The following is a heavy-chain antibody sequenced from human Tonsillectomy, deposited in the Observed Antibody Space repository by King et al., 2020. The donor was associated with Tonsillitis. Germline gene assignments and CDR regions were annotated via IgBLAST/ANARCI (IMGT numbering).Heavy chain of an antibody. CDR2: ITSSGTYT. V-gene: IGHV3-21*01. J-gene: IGHJ4*02. CDR1: GFSFSYYG. CDR3: ARRAPSSVISDNYFDY. Sequence: VQLVESGGGLVKPGGSLRLSCAASGFSFSYYGMNWVRQAPGKGLDWVSSITSSGTYTYYADSVRGRFTVSRDNARGLIFLEMNSLRAEDTAVYYCARRAPSSVISDNYFDYWGQGTLVTVSS. D-gene: IGHD2-21*01.